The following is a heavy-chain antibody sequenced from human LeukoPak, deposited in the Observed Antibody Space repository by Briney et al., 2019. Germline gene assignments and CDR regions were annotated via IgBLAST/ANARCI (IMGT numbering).Heavy chain of an antibody. D-gene: IGHD3-10*01. CDR3: ARAGFGDNNAFDI. V-gene: IGHV4-59*01. J-gene: IGHJ3*02. CDR2: IYYSGST. CDR1: GGSISSYY. Sequence: PSETLSLTCTVSGGSISSYYWSWLRQPPGKGLEWIGYIYYSGSTNYNPSLKSRVTISVDTSKNQFSLKLSSVTAADTAVYYCARAGFGDNNAFDIWGQGTMVTVSS.